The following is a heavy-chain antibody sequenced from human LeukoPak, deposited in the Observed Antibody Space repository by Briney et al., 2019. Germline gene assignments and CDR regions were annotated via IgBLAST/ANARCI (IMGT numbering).Heavy chain of an antibody. D-gene: IGHD1-26*01. CDR1: GGSISNYY. CDR3: ARVSGSYFRSRYYFDY. CDR2: IYYSGST. Sequence: PSETLSLTCTASGGSISNYYWSWIRQPPGKGLEWIGRIYYSGSTNYNPHIKRRVTISVDTSKNQFSLKLSSVTAADTAVYYCARVSGSYFRSRYYFDYWGQGTLVTVSS. V-gene: IGHV4-59*01. J-gene: IGHJ4*02.